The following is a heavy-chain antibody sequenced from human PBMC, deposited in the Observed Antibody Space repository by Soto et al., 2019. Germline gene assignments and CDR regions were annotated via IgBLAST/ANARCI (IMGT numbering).Heavy chain of an antibody. CDR1: GYTFSSYG. V-gene: IGHV1-18*01. J-gene: IGHJ4*02. CDR3: VVAAQPYYFDY. CDR2: ISAYNGNT. Sequence: GASVKVSCKASGYTFSSYGISWVRQAPGQGLEWMGWISAYNGNTNYAQNLQGRVTMTTDTSTSTAYMELRSLRSDDTAVYYCVVAAQPYYFDYWGQGTLVTVSS. D-gene: IGHD2-15*01.